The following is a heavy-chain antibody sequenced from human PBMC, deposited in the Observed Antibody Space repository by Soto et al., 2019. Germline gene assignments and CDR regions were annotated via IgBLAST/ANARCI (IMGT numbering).Heavy chain of an antibody. V-gene: IGHV3-23*01. CDR1: GFTFSSYA. CDR3: AKLAYYDFWSGSTPPAFDY. J-gene: IGHJ4*02. CDR2: ISGSGGST. Sequence: GGSLRLSCAASGFTFSSYAMSWVRQAPGKGLEWVSAISGSGGSTYYADSVKGRFTISRDNSKNTPYLQMNSLRAEDTAVYYCAKLAYYDFWSGSTPPAFDYWGQGTLVTVSS. D-gene: IGHD3-3*01.